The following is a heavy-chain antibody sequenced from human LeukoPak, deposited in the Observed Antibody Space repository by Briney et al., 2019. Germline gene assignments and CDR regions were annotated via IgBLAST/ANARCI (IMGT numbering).Heavy chain of an antibody. CDR2: INHSGST. V-gene: IGHV4-34*01. CDR1: GGPFSGYY. D-gene: IGHD3-10*01. CDR3: ARLWFGELLPTSDDY. Sequence: PSETLSLTCAVYGGPFSGYYWSWIRQPPGKGLEWIGEINHSGSTNYNPSLKSRVTISVDTSKNQFSLKLSSVTAADTAVYYCARLWFGELLPTSDDYWGQGTLVTVSS. J-gene: IGHJ4*02.